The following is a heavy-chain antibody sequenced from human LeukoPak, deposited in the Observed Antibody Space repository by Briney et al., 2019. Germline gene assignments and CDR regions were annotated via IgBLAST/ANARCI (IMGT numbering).Heavy chain of an antibody. Sequence: PGGSLRLSCAASGFTFSTFWMHWVRPAPGKGLVWVSRINDDGSTTTYADSVKGRFTISRDNAKNTLYLQMSSLRAEDTAVYYCARALGSPLDYWGQGTLVTVSS. D-gene: IGHD1-26*01. CDR3: ARALGSPLDY. CDR1: GFTFSTFW. CDR2: INDDGSTT. J-gene: IGHJ4*02. V-gene: IGHV3-74*01.